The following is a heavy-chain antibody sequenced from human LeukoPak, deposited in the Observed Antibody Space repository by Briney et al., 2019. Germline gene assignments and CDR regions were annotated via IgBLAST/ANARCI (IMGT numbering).Heavy chain of an antibody. D-gene: IGHD3-3*01. Sequence: PGRSLRLSWAAAGFSLSNYAMHWVRQPPGNGLEWVAVIWYDGSNEYYSEFVKGRFAISRDTSRNTLYLQMNNVRAEDTAVYFCARGPGLRLDSWGQGTLVTVS. CDR2: IWYDGSNE. CDR1: GFSLSNYA. CDR3: ARGPGLRLDS. V-gene: IGHV3-33*01. J-gene: IGHJ4*02.